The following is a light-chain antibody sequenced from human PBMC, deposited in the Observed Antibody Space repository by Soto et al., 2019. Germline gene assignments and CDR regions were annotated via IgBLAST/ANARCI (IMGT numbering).Light chain of an antibody. J-gene: IGLJ2*01. CDR2: EVT. Sequence: QSVLTQPASVSGSPGQSITISCTGGSSDIGGYNYVSWFQQHPGKAPKLMIYEVTNRPSGVSNRFSGSKSGSTASLTISGLQAEDEADYYCSSYTSSSTLVFGGGTKLTVL. CDR3: SSYTSSSTLV. V-gene: IGLV2-14*01. CDR1: SSDIGGYNY.